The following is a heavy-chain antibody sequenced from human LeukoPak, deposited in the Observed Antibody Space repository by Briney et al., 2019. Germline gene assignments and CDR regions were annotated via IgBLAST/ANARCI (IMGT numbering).Heavy chain of an antibody. V-gene: IGHV3-23*01. D-gene: IGHD6-19*01. CDR2: ISGRGGST. Sequence: RGGSLRLSCAASGFTFSSYAMSWVRQAPGKGLEWVSAISGRGGSTYYADSVKGRFTISRDNSKNTLYLQMNSLRAEDTAVYYCAKSAVAGTSYYYGMDVWGQGTTVTVSS. J-gene: IGHJ6*02. CDR1: GFTFSSYA. CDR3: AKSAVAGTSYYYGMDV.